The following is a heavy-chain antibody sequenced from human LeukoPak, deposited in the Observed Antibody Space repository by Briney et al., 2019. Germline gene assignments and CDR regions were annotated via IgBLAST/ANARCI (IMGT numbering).Heavy chain of an antibody. D-gene: IGHD4-23*01. Sequence: PGGSLRLSCAASGFTFSSYAMSWVRQAPGKGLEWVSAISGSGGSTYYADSVKGRFTISRDNSKNSLHLQMNSLRTEDTALYYCAKAFFGGNSETDAFDIWGQGTMVTVSS. CDR2: ISGSGGST. CDR1: GFTFSSYA. J-gene: IGHJ3*02. CDR3: AKAFFGGNSETDAFDI. V-gene: IGHV3-23*01.